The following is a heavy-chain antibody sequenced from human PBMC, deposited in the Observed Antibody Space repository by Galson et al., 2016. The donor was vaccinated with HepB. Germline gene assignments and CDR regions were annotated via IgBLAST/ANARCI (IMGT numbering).Heavy chain of an antibody. CDR3: ARDPAAAGTEWFDP. V-gene: IGHV3-74*01. CDR1: GFTFSSYW. CDR2: INSDGSST. J-gene: IGHJ5*02. Sequence: SLRLSCAASGFTFSSYWMHWVRQAPGKGLVWVSRINSDGSSTNYADFGKGRFTISRDNAKNTLYLQMNSLRAEDTAVYYCARDPAAAGTEWFDPWGQGTLVTVSS. D-gene: IGHD6-13*01.